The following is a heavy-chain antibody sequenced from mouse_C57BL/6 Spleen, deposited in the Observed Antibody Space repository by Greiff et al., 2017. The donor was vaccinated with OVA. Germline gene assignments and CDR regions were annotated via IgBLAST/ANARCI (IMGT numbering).Heavy chain of an antibody. CDR1: GFTFTDYK. CDR2: INPNNGGT. J-gene: IGHJ1*03. V-gene: IGHV1-18*01. CDR3: AKYGLDWYFDV. D-gene: IGHD1-1*02. Sequence: VQLQQSGPGLVKPGASVKIPCKASGFTFTDYKMDWVKQSHGKSLEWVGDINPNNGGTIYNQKFKGKATLTVDKASIRAYMEPGGVTSADTAVYYCAKYGLDWYFDVWGTGTPVTVSS.